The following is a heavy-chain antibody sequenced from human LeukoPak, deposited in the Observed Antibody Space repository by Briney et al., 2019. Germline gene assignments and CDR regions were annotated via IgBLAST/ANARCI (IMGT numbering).Heavy chain of an antibody. D-gene: IGHD6-13*01. V-gene: IGHV4-39*01. Sequence: NPSETLSLTCSVSGDSINSRNHYWGWIRQPPGKGLEWIGSVYYNGSTFFNPSLKNRVTISVDTPKNQFSLNMISVTAADTALYFCARQRIYSSGWFWGQGALVTVSS. CDR1: GDSINSRNHY. J-gene: IGHJ4*02. CDR3: ARQRIYSSGWF. CDR2: VYYNGST.